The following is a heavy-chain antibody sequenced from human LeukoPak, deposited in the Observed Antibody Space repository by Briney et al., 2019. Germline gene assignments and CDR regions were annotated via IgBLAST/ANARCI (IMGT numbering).Heavy chain of an antibody. J-gene: IGHJ4*02. V-gene: IGHV3-23*01. CDR2: ISGSGAST. CDR3: AKDVGKWESLHFFDY. D-gene: IGHD1-26*01. Sequence: PGGSLRLSCAASGFTFSNAWMNWVRQAPGKGLEWISGISGSGASTYYADSVKGRFTISRDDSRNTLYLQMNSLRGDDTAVYYCAKDVGKWESLHFFDYWGQGTLVTVSS. CDR1: GFTFSNAW.